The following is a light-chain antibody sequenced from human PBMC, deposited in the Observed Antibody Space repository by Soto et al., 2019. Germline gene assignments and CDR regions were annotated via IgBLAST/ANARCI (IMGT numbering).Light chain of an antibody. J-gene: IGLJ1*01. V-gene: IGLV2-11*01. CDR2: HVT. CDR3: WSYAGTYSSSV. CDR1: SSDVGGYYY. Sequence: QSVLTQPRSVSGSPGQPVTISCTGSSSDVGGYYYVSWYQQHPGRAPKLLIYHVTYRPSGVPDRFSGSKSGNTASLTISGLLAEDEADYYCWSYAGTYSSSVFGSGTKVTVL.